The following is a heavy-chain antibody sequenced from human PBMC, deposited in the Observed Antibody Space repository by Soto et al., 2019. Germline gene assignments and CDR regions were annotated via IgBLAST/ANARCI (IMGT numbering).Heavy chain of an antibody. V-gene: IGHV4-59*11. Sequence: ETLSLTCTVSGGSISGHYWIWIRQSPGRGLEWIGYIFYPGSTNYNPSPKGRVTLSVDTSKNQFSLRLSSVTAADTAVCYCARVGSSGWSPDYWGQGAMVTVSS. CDR1: GGSISGHY. J-gene: IGHJ4*02. D-gene: IGHD6-19*01. CDR2: IFYPGST. CDR3: ARVGSSGWSPDY.